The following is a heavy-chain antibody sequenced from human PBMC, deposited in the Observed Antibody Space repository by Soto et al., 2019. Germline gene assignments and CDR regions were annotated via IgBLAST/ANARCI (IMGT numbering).Heavy chain of an antibody. CDR2: IYPGDSDT. J-gene: IGHJ4*02. D-gene: IGHD2-8*01. V-gene: IGHV5-51*01. CDR1: GYTFSNCW. CDR3: ARQYCSNGIYYRQFDY. Sequence: PGESLKISCKGSGYTFSNCWIGWVRQMPGKGLEWMGIIYPGDSDTKYSPSFEGHVTISADKSITTAYLQWSSLKASDTAMYYCARQYCSNGIYYRQFDYCGQGTQVTVSS.